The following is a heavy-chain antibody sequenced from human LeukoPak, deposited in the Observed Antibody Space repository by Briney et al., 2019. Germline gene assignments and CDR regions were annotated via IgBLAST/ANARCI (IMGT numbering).Heavy chain of an antibody. J-gene: IGHJ4*02. V-gene: IGHV3-30*19. Sequence: PGGSLRLSCAASGFTFSNYGMHWVRQAPGKGLEWVAVISYDGSNKYYADSVKGRFTISRDNSKNTLYLQMNSLRAEDTAVYYCARDRGQQLVSFYFDYWGQGTLVTVSS. CDR1: GFTFSNYG. CDR2: ISYDGSNK. CDR3: ARDRGQQLVSFYFDY. D-gene: IGHD6-13*01.